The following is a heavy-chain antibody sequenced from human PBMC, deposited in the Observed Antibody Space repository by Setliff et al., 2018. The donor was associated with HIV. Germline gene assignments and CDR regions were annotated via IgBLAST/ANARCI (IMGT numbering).Heavy chain of an antibody. CDR1: GYSISSGHY. V-gene: IGHV4-38-2*01. J-gene: IGHJ4*02. CDR3: ASSGWLPYFDY. D-gene: IGHD6-19*01. Sequence: SETLSLTCAVSGYSISSGHYWGWIRQPPGKGLEWIGSIYQTANTFYSPSLKSRAAISVDTSKNQFSLRLSSVTAADTAIYYCASSGWLPYFDYWGQGTLVTVSS. CDR2: IYQTANT.